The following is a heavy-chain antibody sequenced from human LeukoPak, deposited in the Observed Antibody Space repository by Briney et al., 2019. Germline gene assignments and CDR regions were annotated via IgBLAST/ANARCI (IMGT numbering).Heavy chain of an antibody. CDR2: ISYDGSNK. CDR3: ARADSYNWFDP. CDR1: GFTFSSYA. D-gene: IGHD3-22*01. V-gene: IGHV3-30*01. J-gene: IGHJ5*02. Sequence: SLRLSCAASGFTFSSYAMHWVRQAPGKGLEWVAVISYDGSNKYYADSVKGRFTISRDNSKNTLYLQMNSLRAEDTAVYYCARADSYNWFDPWGQGTLVTVSS.